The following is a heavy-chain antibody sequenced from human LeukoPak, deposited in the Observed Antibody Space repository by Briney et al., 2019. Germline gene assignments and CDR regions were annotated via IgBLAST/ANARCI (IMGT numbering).Heavy chain of an antibody. CDR2: INPSGGST. CDR3: AGEGMTTVTNDAFDI. J-gene: IGHJ3*02. D-gene: IGHD4-17*01. V-gene: IGHV1-46*01. Sequence: ASVKVSCKASGYTFTSYYMHWVRQAPGQGLEWMGIINPSGGSTSYAQKFQGRVTMTTDTSTSTAYMELRSLRSDDTAVYYCAGEGMTTVTNDAFDIWGQGTMVTVSS. CDR1: GYTFTSYY.